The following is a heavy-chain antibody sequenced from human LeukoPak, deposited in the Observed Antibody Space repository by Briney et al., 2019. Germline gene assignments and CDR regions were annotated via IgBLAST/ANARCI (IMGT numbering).Heavy chain of an antibody. CDR3: ARVDLIVGATYSDY. D-gene: IGHD1-26*01. CDR2: ISAYNGNT. J-gene: IGHJ4*02. Sequence: ASVKDSCKASGYTFTSYGSTWVRQAPGQGLEWMGWISAYNGNTNYAQKLQGRVTLTTDTSTSTTYMELRSLRSDDTAVYYCARVDLIVGATYSDYWGQGTLVTVTS. V-gene: IGHV1-18*01. CDR1: GYTFTSYG.